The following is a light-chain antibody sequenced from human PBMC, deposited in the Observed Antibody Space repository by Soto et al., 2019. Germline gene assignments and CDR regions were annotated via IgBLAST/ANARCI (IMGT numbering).Light chain of an antibody. V-gene: IGKV3-20*01. Sequence: VLTQSPVTLSLSPGERATLFCRASPSITYTFLGWYQQKPGQPPRLLIYGASNRAPGIPDRFSGTGSDTDFTFTIRRVEPEDFAIYYCQHYGSSPLTFGGGTKVEIK. J-gene: IGKJ4*01. CDR1: PSITYTF. CDR2: GAS. CDR3: QHYGSSPLT.